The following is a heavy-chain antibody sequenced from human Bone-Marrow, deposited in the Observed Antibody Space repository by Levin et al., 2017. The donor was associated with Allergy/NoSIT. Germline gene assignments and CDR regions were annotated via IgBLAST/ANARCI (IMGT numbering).Heavy chain of an antibody. CDR3: ARGLKGWELPLRPQVNFDY. CDR1: GYTFTGYY. J-gene: IGHJ4*02. CDR2: INPNSGGT. Sequence: ASVKVSCKASGYTFTGYYMHWVRQAPGQGLEWMGWINPNSGGTNYAQKFQGRVTMTRDTSISTAYMELSRLRSDDTAVYYCARGLKGWELPLRPQVNFDYWGQGTLVTVSS. D-gene: IGHD1-26*01. V-gene: IGHV1-2*02.